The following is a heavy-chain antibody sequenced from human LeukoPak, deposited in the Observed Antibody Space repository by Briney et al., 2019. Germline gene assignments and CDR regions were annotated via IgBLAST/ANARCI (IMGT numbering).Heavy chain of an antibody. Sequence: SVKVSCKASGGTFSSYAISWVRQAPGQGLEWMGGIIPIFGTANYAQKFQGRVTITADESTSTAYMELSSLRSEDTAVYYCASGREDYYDSSGYDYWGQGTLVTVSS. D-gene: IGHD3-22*01. V-gene: IGHV1-69*01. J-gene: IGHJ4*02. CDR2: IIPIFGTA. CDR1: GGTFSSYA. CDR3: ASGREDYYDSSGYDY.